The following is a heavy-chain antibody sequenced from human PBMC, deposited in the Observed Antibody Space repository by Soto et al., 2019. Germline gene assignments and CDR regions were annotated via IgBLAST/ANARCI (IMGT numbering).Heavy chain of an antibody. CDR2: ISSSSSTI. D-gene: IGHD3-16*01. CDR3: ARDLGLRNTDYYYYGMDV. V-gene: IGHV3-48*02. J-gene: IGHJ6*02. CDR1: GFTFSSYS. Sequence: GGSLRLSCAASGFTFSSYSMNWVRQAPGKGLEWVSYISSSSSTIYYADSVKGRFTISRDNAKNSLYLQMNSLRDEDTAVYYCARDLGLRNTDYYYYGMDVWGQGTTVTVSS.